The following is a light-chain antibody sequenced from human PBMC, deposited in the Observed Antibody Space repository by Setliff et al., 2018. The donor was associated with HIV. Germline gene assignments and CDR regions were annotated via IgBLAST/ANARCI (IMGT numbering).Light chain of an antibody. J-gene: IGLJ1*01. CDR3: QSYDSSLSGYV. CDR1: SSNIGAGFD. CDR2: SFT. Sequence: CTGSSSNIGAGFDVHWYQQFPGTAPKLLIYSFTNRPSGVPDRFSGSKSGTSASLAIAGLQAEDEADYYCQSYDSSLSGYVFGTGTKVTVL. V-gene: IGLV1-40*01.